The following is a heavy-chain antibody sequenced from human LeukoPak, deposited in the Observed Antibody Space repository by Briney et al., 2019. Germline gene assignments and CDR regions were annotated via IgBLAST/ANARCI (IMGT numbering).Heavy chain of an antibody. V-gene: IGHV3-23*01. CDR3: AKDGPGYSSSSDY. J-gene: IGHJ4*02. CDR1: GFTFSSYG. D-gene: IGHD6-6*01. CDR2: ISGSGGST. Sequence: GGTLRLSCAASGFTFSSYGMSWVRQAPGKGLEWVSAISGSGGSTYYADSVKGRFTISRDNSKNTLYLQMNSLRAEDTAVYYCAKDGPGYSSSSDYWGQGTLVTVSS.